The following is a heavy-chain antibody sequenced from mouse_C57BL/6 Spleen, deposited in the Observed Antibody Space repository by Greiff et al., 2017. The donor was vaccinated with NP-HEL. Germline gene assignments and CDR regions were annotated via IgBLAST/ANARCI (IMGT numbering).Heavy chain of an antibody. D-gene: IGHD2-4*01. CDR1: GYTFTSYG. J-gene: IGHJ1*03. V-gene: IGHV1-58*01. CDR2: IYIGNGYT. CDR3: ARGLDYDSHWYFDV. Sequence: EVKLVESGAELVRPGSSVKMSCKTSGYTFTSYGINWVKQRPGQGLEWIGYIYIGNGYTEYNEKFKGKATLTSDTSSSTAYMQLSSLTSEDSAIYFCARGLDYDSHWYFDVWGTGTTVTVSS.